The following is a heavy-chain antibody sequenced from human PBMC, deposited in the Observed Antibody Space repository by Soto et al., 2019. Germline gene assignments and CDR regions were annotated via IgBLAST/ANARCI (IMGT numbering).Heavy chain of an antibody. CDR3: ARDYSEATLSFGMDV. CDR1: GFTFSSYG. D-gene: IGHD2-21*01. V-gene: IGHV3-23*01. Sequence: EVQLLESGGDLVQPGGSLTLSCAAAGFTFSSYGMSWVRQAPGKGLEWVSAVSGSGGSVYYADSVRGRFTISRDNSKNTLYLQMNSLRAEDTAVYYCARDYSEATLSFGMDVWGQGTTVTVSS. J-gene: IGHJ6*02. CDR2: VSGSGGSV.